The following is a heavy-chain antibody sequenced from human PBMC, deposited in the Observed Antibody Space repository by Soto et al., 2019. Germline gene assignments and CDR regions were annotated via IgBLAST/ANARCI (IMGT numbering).Heavy chain of an antibody. V-gene: IGHV4-59*01. CDR2: IYYSGST. D-gene: IGHD1-26*01. CDR3: AGGRSRYSVHPCDC. J-gene: IGHJ4*02. CDR1: GGSISSYY. Sequence: SETLSLTCTVSGGSISSYYWSWIRQPPGKGLEWIGYIYYSGSTNYNPSLKSRVTISVDTYKNQFSLKLSSVTAADPAAYYSAGGRSRYSVHPCDCWGQGALVTV.